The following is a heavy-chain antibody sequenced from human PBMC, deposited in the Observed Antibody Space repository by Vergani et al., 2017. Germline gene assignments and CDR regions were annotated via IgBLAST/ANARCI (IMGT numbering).Heavy chain of an antibody. J-gene: IGHJ6*03. V-gene: IGHV3-7*01. CDR3: ARDGYNYYYMDV. CDR1: GFTFSSYW. Sequence: EVQLVESGGGLVQPGGSLRLSCAASGFTFSSYWMSWVRQAPGKGLEWVANIKQDGSEKYYVESVKGRFTIARDNAKNSLYLQMNSLRAEDTAVYYCARDGYNYYYMDVWGKGTTVTVSS. CDR2: IKQDGSEK.